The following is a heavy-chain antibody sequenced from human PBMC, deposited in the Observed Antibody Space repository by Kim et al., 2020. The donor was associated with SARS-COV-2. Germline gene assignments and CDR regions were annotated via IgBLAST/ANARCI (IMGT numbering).Heavy chain of an antibody. CDR2: IHYTGST. CDR1: GGSISDSY. CDR3: ARWKALSRGYCFDD. D-gene: IGHD6-19*01. J-gene: IGHJ4*02. Sequence: SETLSLTCTVSGGSISDSYWSWIRQPPGKGLEWIGYIHYTGSTNYNPSLKSRVTISIDASKNQFSLKLSSVTAADTAVYFCARWKALSRGYCFDDWGQGTL. V-gene: IGHV4-59*01.